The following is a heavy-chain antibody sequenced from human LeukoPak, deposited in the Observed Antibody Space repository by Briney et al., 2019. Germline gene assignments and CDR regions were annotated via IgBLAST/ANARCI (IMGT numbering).Heavy chain of an antibody. CDR2: ISGRSSHV. D-gene: IGHD3-16*01. V-gene: IGHV3-21*01. Sequence: GGSLRLSCSASGFSFSDYDMNWVRQAPGKGLEWVSAISGRSSHVYYGESVKGRFTISRDNAKSSLYLQLDSLGVEDTAVYYCGRAFPPLRTSSAGDLWGQGTLVTVSS. J-gene: IGHJ1*01. CDR3: GRAFPPLRTSSAGDL. CDR1: GFSFSDYD.